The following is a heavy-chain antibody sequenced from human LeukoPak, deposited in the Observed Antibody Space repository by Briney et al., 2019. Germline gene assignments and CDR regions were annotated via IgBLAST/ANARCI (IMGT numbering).Heavy chain of an antibody. D-gene: IGHD3-22*01. CDR2: IYSGGST. J-gene: IGHJ3*02. V-gene: IGHV3-53*01. Sequence: GGSLRLSCAASGFTVSSNYMSWVRQAPGKGLEWVSVIYSGGSTYYADSVKGRFTISRDNSKNTLYLQMNSLRAEDTAVYYCAREYYYDISGYYRVDAFDIWGQGTMVTVSS. CDR3: AREYYYDISGYYRVDAFDI. CDR1: GFTVSSNY.